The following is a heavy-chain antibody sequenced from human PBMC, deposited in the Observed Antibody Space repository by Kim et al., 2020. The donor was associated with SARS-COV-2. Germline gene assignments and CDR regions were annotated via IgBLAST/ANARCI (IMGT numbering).Heavy chain of an antibody. V-gene: IGHV3-11*05. CDR2: ISSSGSYT. J-gene: IGHJ4*02. Sequence: RGSLRLSCAASGFTFSDYYLSWIRQAPGKGLEWLSYISSSGSYTNYEDSVKGRFTISRDNAKNSLYLQMNNLRAEDTAVYYCARARVGSSAWYYFDYWGPGTLVTVSS. D-gene: IGHD6-19*01. CDR3: ARARVGSSAWYYFDY. CDR1: GFTFSDYY.